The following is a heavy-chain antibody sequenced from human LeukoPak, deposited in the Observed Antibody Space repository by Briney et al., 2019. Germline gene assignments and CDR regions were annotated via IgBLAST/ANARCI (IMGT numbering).Heavy chain of an antibody. CDR1: GFILSSYE. CDR3: ARVHPVRGSSWTGDY. D-gene: IGHD6-13*01. J-gene: IGHJ4*02. Sequence: GGSLRLSCAASGFILSSYEMSWVRQAPGKGLEWVSYISSSGSSIYYADSVKGRFTISRDNAKNSLYLQMNSLRAEDTAVYYCARVHPVRGSSWTGDYWGQGTLVTVSS. V-gene: IGHV3-48*03. CDR2: ISSSGSSI.